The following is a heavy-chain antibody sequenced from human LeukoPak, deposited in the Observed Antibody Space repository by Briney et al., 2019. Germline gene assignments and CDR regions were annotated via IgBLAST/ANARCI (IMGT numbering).Heavy chain of an antibody. CDR3: ATVPCVISSCSPDNWFDP. CDR1: GYTFTDYY. D-gene: IGHD2-2*01. J-gene: IGHJ5*02. V-gene: IGHV1-2*02. Sequence: ASLKVSCKASGYTFTDYYILWLRQAPGQGLEWVGWINPHSGGTNFAQRFQGRVTMTRDTSLSTVYMELTRLTADDTAVYYCATVPCVISSCSPDNWFDPWGQGTLVTVSS. CDR2: INPHSGGT.